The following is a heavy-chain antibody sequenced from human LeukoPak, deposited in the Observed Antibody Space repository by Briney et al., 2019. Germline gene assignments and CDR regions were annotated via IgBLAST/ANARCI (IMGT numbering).Heavy chain of an antibody. CDR3: ARWLKQLGDAFDI. Sequence: SVKVSCKASGGTFSSYAISWVRQAPGQGLEWMGGIVPIFGTANYAQKFQGRVTITADKSTSTAYMELSSLRSDDTAVYYCARWLKQLGDAFDIWGQGTMVTVSS. V-gene: IGHV1-69*06. CDR1: GGTFSSYA. D-gene: IGHD6-6*01. J-gene: IGHJ3*02. CDR2: IVPIFGTA.